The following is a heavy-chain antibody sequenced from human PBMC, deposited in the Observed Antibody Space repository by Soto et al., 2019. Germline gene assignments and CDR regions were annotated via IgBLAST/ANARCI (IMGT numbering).Heavy chain of an antibody. D-gene: IGHD2-8*02. V-gene: IGHV4-34*01. CDR2: INHSGST. CDR1: GGSFIGYY. CDR3: ARDKITGLFDY. J-gene: IGHJ4*02. Sequence: SETLSLTCAVYGGSFIGYYWTWIRQPPGTGLEWIGEINHSGSTNYNPSLKSRVTISVDTSKNQFSLKLTSVSAADTAVYYCARDKITGLFDYWGQGTLVTVSS.